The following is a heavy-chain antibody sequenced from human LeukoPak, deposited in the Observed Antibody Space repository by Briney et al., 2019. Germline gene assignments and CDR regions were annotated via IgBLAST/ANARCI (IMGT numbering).Heavy chain of an antibody. CDR1: GYTFTGYY. J-gene: IGHJ4*02. D-gene: IGHD3-22*01. V-gene: IGHV1-2*02. CDR3: ARDYLGYYRLFDY. Sequence: ASVKVSCTASGYTFTGYYMHWVRQAPGQGLEWMGWINPNSGGTNYAQKFQGRVTMTRDTSISTAYMELSRLRSDDTAVYYCARDYLGYYRLFDYWGQGTLVTVSS. CDR2: INPNSGGT.